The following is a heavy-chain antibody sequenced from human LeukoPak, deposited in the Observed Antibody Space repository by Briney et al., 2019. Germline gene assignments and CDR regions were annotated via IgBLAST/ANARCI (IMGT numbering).Heavy chain of an antibody. D-gene: IGHD2-21*02. CDR3: ARSGDLRYSYYYYMDV. CDR1: GFSFSTYG. CDR2: ILYDGRNL. Sequence: PGGSLRLSCAASGFSFSTYGMQWVRQAPGKGLEWVAVILYDGRNLYYSDSVKGRFTISRDNSKNTLFLQMNSLRAEDTAVYYCARSGDLRYSYYYYMDVWGKGTTVTVSS. V-gene: IGHV3-33*01. J-gene: IGHJ6*03.